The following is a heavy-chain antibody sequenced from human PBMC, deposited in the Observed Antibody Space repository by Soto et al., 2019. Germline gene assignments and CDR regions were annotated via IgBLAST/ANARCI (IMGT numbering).Heavy chain of an antibody. CDR2: IYNRGSN. CDR3: ARAPTYSYGAGTPYYFYAMDV. CDR1: GDSVSRYY. J-gene: IGHJ6*02. Sequence: SETLSLTCTVSGDSVSRYYWNWIRQPPGKGLGWIGYIYNRGSNNYNPSIKSRVTIPEDTAKNQFSLTLTSVTAADTAVYDCARAPTYSYGAGTPYYFYAMDVWGQGTTVTVSS. D-gene: IGHD3-10*01. V-gene: IGHV4-59*02.